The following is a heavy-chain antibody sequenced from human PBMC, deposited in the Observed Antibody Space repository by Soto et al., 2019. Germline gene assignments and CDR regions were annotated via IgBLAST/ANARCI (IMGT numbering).Heavy chain of an antibody. J-gene: IGHJ6*02. V-gene: IGHV4-61*05. CDR3: ARYKSNYYYGMDV. CDR1: GGSISSSSWH. CDR2: INYSGTT. D-gene: IGHD1-20*01. Sequence: SDTLSLTCTVSGGSISSSSWHWGWIRQPPGKGLEWIAYINYSGTTNYNPSLKSRVTISVDTSKNQFSLKLSSVTAADTAVYYCARYKSNYYYGMDVWGQGTTVTVSS.